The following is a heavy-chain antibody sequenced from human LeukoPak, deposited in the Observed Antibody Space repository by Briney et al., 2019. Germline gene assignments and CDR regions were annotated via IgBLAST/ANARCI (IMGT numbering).Heavy chain of an antibody. V-gene: IGHV1-69*13. D-gene: IGHD6-19*01. CDR2: IIPIFGTA. CDR3: ARAIRYSSGWCPSGFDY. CDR1: GGTFSSYA. J-gene: IGHJ4*02. Sequence: GASVKVSCKPSGGTFSSYAISWVRQAPGQGLEWMGGIIPIFGTANYAQKFQGRVTITADESTSTAYMVLSSLRSEDPAVYYCARAIRYSSGWCPSGFDYWGQGTLVTVSS.